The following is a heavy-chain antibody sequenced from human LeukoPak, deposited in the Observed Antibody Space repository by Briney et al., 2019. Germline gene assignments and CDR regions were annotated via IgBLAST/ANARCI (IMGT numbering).Heavy chain of an antibody. V-gene: IGHV3-7*03. D-gene: IGHD4-17*01. J-gene: IGHJ4*02. CDR1: GFTFSNYW. Sequence: PGGSLRLSCAASGFTFSNYWMSWVRQAPGKGLEWVANIKQDESEKYYVDSVKGRFTISRGNAKNSLYLQINSLRAEDTAVYYCARGNDYGDHVGIYFDYWGQGTLVTVSS. CDR2: IKQDESEK. CDR3: ARGNDYGDHVGIYFDY.